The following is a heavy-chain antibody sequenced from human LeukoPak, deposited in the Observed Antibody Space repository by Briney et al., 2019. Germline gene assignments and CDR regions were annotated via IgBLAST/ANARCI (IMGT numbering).Heavy chain of an antibody. CDR3: ARDGAAWGYGMDV. CDR2: IYYSGST. Sequence: SETLSLTCTVSGGSISSYYWSWIRQPPGRGLEWIGYIYYSGSTNYNPSLKSRVTISVDTSKNQFSLKLSSVTAADTAVYYCARDGAAWGYGMDVWGQGTTVTVSS. V-gene: IGHV4-59*01. J-gene: IGHJ6*02. CDR1: GGSISSYY. D-gene: IGHD2-15*01.